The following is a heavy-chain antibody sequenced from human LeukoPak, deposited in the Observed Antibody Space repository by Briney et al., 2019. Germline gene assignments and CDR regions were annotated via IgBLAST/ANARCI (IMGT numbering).Heavy chain of an antibody. Sequence: SETLSLICTVSGGSISSHYWSWIRQPPGKGLEWIGYIYYSGSTNYNPSLKSRVTISVDTSKNQFSLKLSSVTTADTALYYCAGGFSIAVAGGFDYWGQGTLVTVSS. CDR3: AGGFSIAVAGGFDY. CDR2: IYYSGST. J-gene: IGHJ4*02. D-gene: IGHD6-19*01. CDR1: GGSISSHY. V-gene: IGHV4-59*11.